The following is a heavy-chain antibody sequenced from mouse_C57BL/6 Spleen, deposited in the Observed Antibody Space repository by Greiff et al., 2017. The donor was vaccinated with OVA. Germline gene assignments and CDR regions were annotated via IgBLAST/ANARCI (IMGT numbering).Heavy chain of an antibody. Sequence: QVQLQQSGPGLVQPSQSLSITCTVSGFSLTSYGVHWVRQSPGKGLEWLGVIWSGGSTDDNAAFISRLSISKDNSKSQVFFKMNSLQADDTAIYYCARKSLLGYAMDYWGQGTSVTVSS. V-gene: IGHV2-2*01. CDR1: GFSLTSYG. CDR3: ARKSLLGYAMDY. CDR2: IWSGGST. J-gene: IGHJ4*01. D-gene: IGHD2-10*01.